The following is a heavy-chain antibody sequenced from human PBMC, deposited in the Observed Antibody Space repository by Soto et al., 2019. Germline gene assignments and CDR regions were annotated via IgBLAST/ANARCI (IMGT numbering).Heavy chain of an antibody. J-gene: IGHJ5*02. CDR3: AKTFYDFGSGSQDWFDP. CDR1: GFTFSSYA. D-gene: IGHD3-3*01. Sequence: LRLSCAASGFTFSSYAMTWVRQAPGKGLEWVSGISGGSTYYADSVKGRFTISRDNSKNTLYLQMNSLRAEDTAVYYCAKTFYDFGSGSQDWFDPWGQGTLVTVSS. CDR2: ISGGST. V-gene: IGHV3-23*01.